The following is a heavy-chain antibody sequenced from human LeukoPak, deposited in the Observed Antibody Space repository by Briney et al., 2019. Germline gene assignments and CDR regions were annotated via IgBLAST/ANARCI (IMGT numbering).Heavy chain of an antibody. Sequence: ASVKVSCKTSGYTFSGHYMHWVRQAPGQGFEWMGWINSNSGGTKYAQNFQGRVTMTRDTSISTAYLELSRLKSDDTAVYYCATDPRTTVFGTFRYYYMDVWGEGTTVAVSS. D-gene: IGHD3-3*01. V-gene: IGHV1-2*02. J-gene: IGHJ6*03. CDR1: GYTFSGHY. CDR3: ATDPRTTVFGTFRYYYMDV. CDR2: INSNSGGT.